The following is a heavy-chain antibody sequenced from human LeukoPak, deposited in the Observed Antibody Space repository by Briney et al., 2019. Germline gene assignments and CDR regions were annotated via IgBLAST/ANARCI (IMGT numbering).Heavy chain of an antibody. Sequence: PGGSLRLSCTASGFTFRSYAMSWVRQAPGKGLDWVSGINEPGVYTYYADSVKGRFTISRDNAKNTLYLEMNSLRAEDTAVYYCARRVTGTTNWFDPWGQGTLVTVSS. D-gene: IGHD1-7*01. CDR2: INEPGVYT. J-gene: IGHJ5*02. CDR3: ARRVTGTTNWFDP. V-gene: IGHV3-23*01. CDR1: GFTFRSYA.